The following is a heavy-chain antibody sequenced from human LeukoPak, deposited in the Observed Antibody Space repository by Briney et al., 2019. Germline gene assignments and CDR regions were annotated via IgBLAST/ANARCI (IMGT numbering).Heavy chain of an antibody. CDR2: ISGSGGST. CDR1: GFTFSSYA. J-gene: IGHJ4*02. D-gene: IGHD6-13*01. CDR3: AKVYSSWYGGPFEY. V-gene: IGHV3-23*01. Sequence: GGSLRPSCAASGFTFSSYAMSWVRQAPGKGLEWVSAISGSGGSTYYADSVKGRFTISRDNSKNTLYLQMNSLRPEDTAVYYCAKVYSSWYGGPFEYWGQGTLVTVSS.